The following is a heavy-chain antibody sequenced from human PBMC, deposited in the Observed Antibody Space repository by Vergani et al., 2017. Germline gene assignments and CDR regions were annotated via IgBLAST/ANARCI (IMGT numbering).Heavy chain of an antibody. J-gene: IGHJ4*02. CDR3: ARDLRDGYNEYYFDY. D-gene: IGHD5-24*01. Sequence: QVQLVQSGAEVKKPGASVKVSCKASGYTFTSYYMHWVRQAPGQGLEWMGIINPSGGSTSYAQKFQGRVTMTRDTSTSTVYVELSSLRSEDTAVYYCARDLRDGYNEYYFDYWGQGTLVTVSS. V-gene: IGHV1-46*03. CDR2: INPSGGST. CDR1: GYTFTSYY.